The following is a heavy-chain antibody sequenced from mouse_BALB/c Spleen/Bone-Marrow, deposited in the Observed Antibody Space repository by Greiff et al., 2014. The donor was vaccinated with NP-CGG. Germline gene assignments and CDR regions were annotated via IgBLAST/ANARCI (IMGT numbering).Heavy chain of an antibody. J-gene: IGHJ2*01. V-gene: IGHV1-55*01. Sequence: QVQLKESGAGLVKPGTSVKMSCKASGCTFTSYWMHWVKQRPGQGLEWIGDIYPGSDSTNYNEKFKSKATLTVDTSSSTAYMQPSSLTSEDSAVYYCAREKDWVFDYWGQGTTLTVSS. CDR1: GCTFTSYW. D-gene: IGHD4-1*01. CDR2: IYPGSDST. CDR3: AREKDWVFDY.